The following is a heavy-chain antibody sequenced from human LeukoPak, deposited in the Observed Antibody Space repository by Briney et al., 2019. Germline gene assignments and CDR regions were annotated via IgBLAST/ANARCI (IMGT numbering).Heavy chain of an antibody. CDR1: GGTLSSYA. D-gene: IGHD5-18*01. CDR2: SIPIFGTA. V-gene: IGHV1-69*01. CDR3: ARVLTAMPNYYYYYMEV. J-gene: IGHJ6*03. Sequence: TSVKVSCKASGGTLSSYAISWVRQAPGQGLEWMGGSIPIFGTANYAQKFQGRVTITADESTSTAYLELSSLRSEDTAVYYCARVLTAMPNYYYYYMEVWGKGTTVTVSS.